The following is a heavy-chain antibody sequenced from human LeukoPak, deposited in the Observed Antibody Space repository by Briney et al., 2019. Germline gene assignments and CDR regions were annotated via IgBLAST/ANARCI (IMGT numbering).Heavy chain of an antibody. D-gene: IGHD1-26*01. Sequence: GGSLRLSCAASGFTFDDYDMHWVRQAPGKGLEWVSGISWSSGSIGYADSVKGRFTISRDNAKNSLYLQMNTLRPEDTALYYCAKDIGVGATMNAFDIWGQGTMVTVSS. J-gene: IGHJ3*02. CDR2: ISWSSGSI. V-gene: IGHV3-9*01. CDR1: GFTFDDYD. CDR3: AKDIGVGATMNAFDI.